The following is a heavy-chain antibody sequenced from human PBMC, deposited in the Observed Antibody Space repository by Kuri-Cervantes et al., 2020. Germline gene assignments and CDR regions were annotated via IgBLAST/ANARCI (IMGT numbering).Heavy chain of an antibody. CDR3: ARGYSYGHGGFYYYYYYMDV. J-gene: IGHJ6*03. D-gene: IGHD5-18*01. Sequence: SETLSLTCAVYGGSLSGFYWNWIRQPPGKGLEWIGEITHSGGTKYNPSLESRATLSVDTSRNQFSLRLTSVTAADTAVYYCARGYSYGHGGFYYYYYYMDVWGKGTTVTVSS. CDR2: ITHSGGT. V-gene: IGHV4-34*01. CDR1: GGSLSGFY.